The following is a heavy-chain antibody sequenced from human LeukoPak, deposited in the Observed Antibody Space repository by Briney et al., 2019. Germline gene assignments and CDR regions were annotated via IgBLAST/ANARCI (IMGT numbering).Heavy chain of an antibody. J-gene: IGHJ3*02. CDR3: ARPWGFGAFDI. Sequence: SGGPLRLSCAASGFTFSSYWMHWVRQAPGKGLVWVSRINSDGCSTSYADSVKGRFTISRDNARNTLYLQMNSLRAEDTAVYYCARPWGFGAFDIWGQGTMVTVSS. D-gene: IGHD7-27*01. CDR2: INSDGCST. CDR1: GFTFSSYW. V-gene: IGHV3-74*01.